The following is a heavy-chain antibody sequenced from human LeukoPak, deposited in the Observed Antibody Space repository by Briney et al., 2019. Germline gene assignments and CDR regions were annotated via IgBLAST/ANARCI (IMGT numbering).Heavy chain of an antibody. CDR1: GFTFSSYA. J-gene: IGHJ4*02. D-gene: IGHD5-12*01. Sequence: GGSLRLSCAASGFTFSSYAMSWVRQAPGKGLEWVGFIRSKAYGGTTEYAASVKGRFTISRDDSKSIAYLQMNSLKTEDTAVYYCTRGLSGYSGYDPTGGALDYWGQGTLVTVSS. CDR3: TRGLSGYSGYDPTGGALDY. V-gene: IGHV3-49*04. CDR2: IRSKAYGGTT.